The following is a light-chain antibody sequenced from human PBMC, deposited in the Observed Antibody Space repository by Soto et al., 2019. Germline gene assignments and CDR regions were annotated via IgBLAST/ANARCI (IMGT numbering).Light chain of an antibody. Sequence: DIQMTQSPSTLSASVGDRVTITCRASQSISGWLAWYQRKPGKAPKLLIYDAPSLESGVPSRFSGSGSGTEFTLTISSLQPDDFATYYCQQYNSYPWAFGQGTKVDIK. CDR2: DAP. CDR1: QSISGW. J-gene: IGKJ1*01. CDR3: QQYNSYPWA. V-gene: IGKV1-5*01.